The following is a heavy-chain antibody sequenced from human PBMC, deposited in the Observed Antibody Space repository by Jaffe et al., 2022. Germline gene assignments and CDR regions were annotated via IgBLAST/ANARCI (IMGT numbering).Heavy chain of an antibody. D-gene: IGHD3-3*01. V-gene: IGHV4-4*02. CDR3: ARDPIPLHYDFWSGYYRNWFDP. Sequence: QVQLQESGPGLVKPSGTLSLTCAVSGGSISSSNWWSWVRQPPGKGLEWIGEIYHSGSTNYNPSLKSRVTISVDKSKNQFSLKLSSVTAADTAVYYCARDPIPLHYDFWSGYYRNWFDPWGQGTLVTVSS. CDR2: IYHSGST. CDR1: GGSISSSNW. J-gene: IGHJ5*02.